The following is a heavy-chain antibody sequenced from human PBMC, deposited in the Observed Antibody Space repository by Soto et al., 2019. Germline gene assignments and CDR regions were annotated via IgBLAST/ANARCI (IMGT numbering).Heavy chain of an antibody. J-gene: IGHJ3*02. Sequence: QVRLQEWGPGLVKPSQTLSLKCSVSGGSITTGGRYWSWIRQLPGKGLEWIGDIYSSGNTYYNASLKSRVTRSVEAAENQFSLKLSSVTAADTAVYYYARSLVFTGGDGFDIWGQGRLVTVSS. CDR3: ARSLVFTGGDGFDI. CDR1: GGSITTGGRY. V-gene: IGHV4-31*02. D-gene: IGHD1-1*01. CDR2: IYSSGNT.